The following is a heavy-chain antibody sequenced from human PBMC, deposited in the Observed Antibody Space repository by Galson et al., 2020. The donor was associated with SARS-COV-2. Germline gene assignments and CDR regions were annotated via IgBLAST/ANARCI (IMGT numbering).Heavy chain of an antibody. CDR1: GFTFSDYT. Sequence: GGSLRLSCAASGFTFSDYTMNWVRQAPGKGLEWVSSINSITSYIYYADSLKGRFTVSRDNAKHSVYLQMNSLRAEDTAVYYCVRSHNDYVWGSYHYNPLDYWGQGTLVTVSS. D-gene: IGHD3-16*02. CDR2: INSITSYI. V-gene: IGHV3-21*01. CDR3: VRSHNDYVWGSYHYNPLDY. J-gene: IGHJ4*02.